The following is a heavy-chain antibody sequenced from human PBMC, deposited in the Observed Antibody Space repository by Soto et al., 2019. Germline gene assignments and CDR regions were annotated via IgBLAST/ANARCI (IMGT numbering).Heavy chain of an antibody. J-gene: IGHJ3*02. D-gene: IGHD2-15*01. Sequence: PGGSLRLSCAASGFTFSSYSMNWVRQAPGKGLEWVSSISSSSSYIYYADSVKGRFTISRDNAKNSLYLQMNSLRAEDTAVYYCARDRYCSGGSCYVADAFDIWGQGTMVTVSS. CDR1: GFTFSSYS. CDR2: ISSSSSYI. CDR3: ARDRYCSGGSCYVADAFDI. V-gene: IGHV3-21*01.